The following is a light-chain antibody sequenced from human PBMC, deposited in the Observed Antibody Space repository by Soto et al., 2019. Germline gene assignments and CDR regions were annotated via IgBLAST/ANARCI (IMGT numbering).Light chain of an antibody. J-gene: IGLJ1*01. CDR2: GNG. CDR1: SSNIGAGHD. Sequence: QSVLTQPPSVSGAPGQRVTISCTGSSSNIGAGHDVHWYQHLPGTAPKLLIYGNGNRPSGIPDRFSGSKSGTSASLAITGLQAEDEADYYCAAWDDSLNALFGTGTKVTVL. CDR3: AAWDDSLNAL. V-gene: IGLV1-40*01.